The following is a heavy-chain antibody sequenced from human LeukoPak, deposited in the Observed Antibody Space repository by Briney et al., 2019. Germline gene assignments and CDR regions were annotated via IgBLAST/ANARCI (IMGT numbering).Heavy chain of an antibody. J-gene: IGHJ4*02. D-gene: IGHD6-19*01. CDR2: IKQDGSEK. CDR3: ARGLYSSGWYEGSFDY. CDR1: GFTFSSYW. V-gene: IGHV3-7*01. Sequence: GGSLRLSCAASGFTFSSYWMSWVRQAPGKGLEWVANIKQDGSEKYYVDSVKGRFTISRDNAKNSLYLQMNSLRAEDTAVYCCARGLYSSGWYEGSFDYWGQGTLVTVSS.